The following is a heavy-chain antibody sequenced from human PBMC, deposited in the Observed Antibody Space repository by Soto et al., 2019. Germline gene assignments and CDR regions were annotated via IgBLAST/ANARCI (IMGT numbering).Heavy chain of an antibody. V-gene: IGHV1-18*01. CDR2: ISANNGNT. J-gene: IGHJ4*02. Sequence: QVQLVQSGAEVKKPGASVKVSCKASGYTFTSYGISWVRQAPGQGLAWMGWISANNGNTNYAQKLQGRVTMTTDTSTSTAYMELRSLRSDATAVYYCAGDRGRAAAGSGRGDYWGQGTLVTVSS. CDR3: AGDRGRAAAGSGRGDY. CDR1: GYTFTSYG. D-gene: IGHD6-13*01.